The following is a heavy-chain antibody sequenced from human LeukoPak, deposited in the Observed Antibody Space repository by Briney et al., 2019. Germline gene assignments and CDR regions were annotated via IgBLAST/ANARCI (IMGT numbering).Heavy chain of an antibody. D-gene: IGHD1-14*01. CDR1: GFTFSSYT. V-gene: IGHV3-21*01. CDR3: ARERATGYFDY. Sequence: GGSLRLSCAASGFTFSSYTMNWVRQAPGKGLEWVSSISSTSSYIYYADSVKGRFTISRDNAKNTLYLQMNSLRAEDTAVYYCARERATGYFDYWGQGTLVTVSS. J-gene: IGHJ4*02. CDR2: ISSTSSYI.